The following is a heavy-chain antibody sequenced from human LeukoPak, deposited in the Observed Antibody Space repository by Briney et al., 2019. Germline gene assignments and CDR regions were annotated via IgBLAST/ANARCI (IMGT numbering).Heavy chain of an antibody. CDR1: GFTFNNYA. J-gene: IGHJ4*02. CDR2: ISSDGRKP. D-gene: IGHD1-26*01. Sequence: TGGSLRLSCEASGFTFNNYAMQWVRQAPGRGLEWVAVISSDGRKPYYADAVEGRFTISRDNSKNTVYMQMNGLRAEDTAMYYCARDSGYASGTYMVYWGQGTLVTVSS. V-gene: IGHV3-30*04. CDR3: ARDSGYASGTYMVY.